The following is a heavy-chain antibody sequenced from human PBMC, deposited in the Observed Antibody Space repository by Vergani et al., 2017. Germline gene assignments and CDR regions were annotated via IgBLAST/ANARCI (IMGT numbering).Heavy chain of an antibody. D-gene: IGHD6-13*01. CDR1: GFTFSSYS. CDR3: ARDPPTAAGTGLDY. Sequence: EVQLVESGGGLVKPGGSLRLSCAASGFTFSSYSMNWVRQAPGKGLEWVSSISSSSSYIYYADSVKGRFTISRDNAKNSLYLQMNSLRAEDTAVYYCARDPPTAAGTGLDYWGQGTLVTVSS. CDR2: ISSSSSYI. V-gene: IGHV3-21*01. J-gene: IGHJ4*02.